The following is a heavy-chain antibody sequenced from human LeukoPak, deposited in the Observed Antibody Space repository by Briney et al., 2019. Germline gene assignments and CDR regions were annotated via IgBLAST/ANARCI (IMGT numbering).Heavy chain of an antibody. CDR3: AREIYDDVDY. D-gene: IGHD3-16*01. CDR1: GYTFTGYY. CDR2: INPNSGGT. V-gene: IGHV1-2*02. J-gene: IGHJ4*02. Sequence: ASVKVSCKASGYTFTGYYMHWVRQAPGQGLEWMGWINPNSGGTNYARKFQGRVTMTRDTSISTAYMELSRLRSDDTAVYYCAREIYDDVDYWGQGTLVTVSS.